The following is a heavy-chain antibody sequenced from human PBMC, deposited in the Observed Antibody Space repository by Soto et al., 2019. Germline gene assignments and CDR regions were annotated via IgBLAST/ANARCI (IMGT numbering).Heavy chain of an antibody. V-gene: IGHV3-33*06. CDR2: IWYDGSTK. D-gene: IGHD6-19*01. CDR3: AKDQLGGWDYYYYYYGMDV. Sequence: QVQLVESGGGVVQPGKSLRLSCAASGFTFSSYGMHWFRQAPGKGLEWVAGIWYDGSTKYYADSVKGRFTISRDNSKNTLYLQINSLRAEDTAVYYCAKDQLGGWDYYYYYYGMDVWGQGTTVTVSS. J-gene: IGHJ6*02. CDR1: GFTFSSYG.